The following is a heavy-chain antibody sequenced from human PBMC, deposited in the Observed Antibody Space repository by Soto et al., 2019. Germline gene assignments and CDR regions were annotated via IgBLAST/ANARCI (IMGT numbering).Heavy chain of an antibody. CDR1: GGSFSGYY. V-gene: IGHV4-34*01. D-gene: IGHD3-9*01. Sequence: SETLSLTCAVYGGSFSGYYWSWIRQPPGKGLEWIGEINHSGSTNYNPSLKSRVTISVDTSKNQSSLELSSVTAADTAVYYCARGYYDNLTGYYDAFDIWGQGTMVTVSS. CDR2: INHSGST. J-gene: IGHJ3*02. CDR3: ARGYYDNLTGYYDAFDI.